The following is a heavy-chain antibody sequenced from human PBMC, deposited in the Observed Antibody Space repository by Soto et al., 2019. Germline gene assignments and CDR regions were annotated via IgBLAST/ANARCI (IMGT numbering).Heavy chain of an antibody. J-gene: IGHJ6*03. Sequence: SATLSLTCTVSGGSISSYYWSWIRQPPGKGLEWIGYIYYSGSTNYNPSLKSRVTISVDTSKNQFSLKLSSVTAADTAVYYCARVVHYYYMDVWGKGTTGTVSS. CDR3: ARVVHYYYMDV. CDR2: IYYSGST. CDR1: GGSISSYY. D-gene: IGHD3-16*02. V-gene: IGHV4-59*01.